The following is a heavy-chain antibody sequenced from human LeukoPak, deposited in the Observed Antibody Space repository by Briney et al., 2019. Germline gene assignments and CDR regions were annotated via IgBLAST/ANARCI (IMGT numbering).Heavy chain of an antibody. J-gene: IGHJ4*02. V-gene: IGHV3-23*01. CDR1: GFTFSNNA. D-gene: IGHD3-3*01. Sequence: GGSLRLSCAAPGFTFSNNAMSWGRQAPGEGLEGVSAFSGSGDSTYYADSVKGRFTISRDSSMETLYLQMNSLRAEDTATYFCAKRLSFGVAIGDFDYWGQGTLVTVSS. CDR3: AKRLSFGVAIGDFDY. CDR2: FSGSGDST.